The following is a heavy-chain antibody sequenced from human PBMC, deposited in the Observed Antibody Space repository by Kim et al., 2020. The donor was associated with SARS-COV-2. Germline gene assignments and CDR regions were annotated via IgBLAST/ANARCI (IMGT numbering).Heavy chain of an antibody. J-gene: IGHJ4*02. CDR3: ARQEVFAVTMVRGVIY. V-gene: IGHV4-39*01. Sequence: SLKSRVTISVDTSKNQFSLKLSSVIAADTAVYYCARQEVFAVTMVRGVIYWGQGTLVTVSS. D-gene: IGHD3-10*01.